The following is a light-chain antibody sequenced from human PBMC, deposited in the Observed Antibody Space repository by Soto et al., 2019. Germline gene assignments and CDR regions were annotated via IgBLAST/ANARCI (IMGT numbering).Light chain of an antibody. V-gene: IGKV3-20*01. Sequence: EIVLTQSPGTLSLSPGERATLSCRASQSVSSSYLAWYQQRPGQAPRLLIYGASSRATGIPDRFSGGGSETDFTLTIRRLEPEDVAVYYCQQYGSSPTFGQGTKVEIK. CDR2: GAS. CDR3: QQYGSSPT. CDR1: QSVSSSY. J-gene: IGKJ1*01.